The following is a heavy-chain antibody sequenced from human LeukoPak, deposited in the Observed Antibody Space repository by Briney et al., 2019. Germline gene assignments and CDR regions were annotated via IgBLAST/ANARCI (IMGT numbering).Heavy chain of an antibody. CDR3: ARVRSEDFDY. CDR2: INPNSGGT. J-gene: IGHJ4*02. V-gene: IGHV1-2*02. CDR1: GYTLTDYY. D-gene: IGHD3-3*01. Sequence: ASVKVSCKASGYTLTDYYMHWVRQAPGQGLEWMGRINPNSGGTNYAQKFQGRVTMTRDTSISTAYMELSRLTSDDTAVYFCARVRSEDFDYWGQGTLVTVSS.